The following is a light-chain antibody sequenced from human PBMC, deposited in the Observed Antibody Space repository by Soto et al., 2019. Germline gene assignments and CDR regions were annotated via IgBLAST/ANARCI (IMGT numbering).Light chain of an antibody. V-gene: IGLV2-23*01. J-gene: IGLJ2*01. CDR1: SSDVGSYNL. CDR3: CSYACSSTLV. Sequence: QSVLTQPASVSGSPGQSITISCTGTSSDVGSYNLVSWYQQHPGKAPKIMIYEGSKRPSGVSNRFSGSKSGNTASLTISGLQAEDEADYYCCSYACSSTLVFGGGTKLTVL. CDR2: EGS.